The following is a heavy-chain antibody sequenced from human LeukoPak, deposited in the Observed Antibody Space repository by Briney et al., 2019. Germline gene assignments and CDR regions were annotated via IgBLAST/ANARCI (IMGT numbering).Heavy chain of an antibody. CDR1: GFTLSNYG. CDR2: IWFDESYK. J-gene: IGHJ1*01. Sequence: PGGSLRLSCAASGFTLSNYGMHWVRQAPGKGLEWVAVIWFDESYKYYADSVKGRFTISRDNSNNTLYLQMTSLRVEDTAVYYCARAKRRDGYWAFFQHWGQGTLVTVSS. CDR3: ARAKRRDGYWAFFQH. D-gene: IGHD5-24*01. V-gene: IGHV3-33*01.